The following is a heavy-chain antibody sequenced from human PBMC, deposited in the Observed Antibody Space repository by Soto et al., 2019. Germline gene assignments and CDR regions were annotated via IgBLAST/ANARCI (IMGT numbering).Heavy chain of an antibody. J-gene: IGHJ4*02. D-gene: IGHD2-2*01. V-gene: IGHV1-18*01. CDR1: GYTFTNYD. CDR2: ISAYNGNT. CDR3: ARDLFIAPVYPLVVIPPADS. Sequence: ASVNVSCKASGYTFTNYDSSWVRQAPGQGLEWMGWISAYNGNTNYAQKLQGRVTMTTDTSTSTAYMELRSLRSDDTAVYFCARDLFIAPVYPLVVIPPADSWGQGTLVTVSS.